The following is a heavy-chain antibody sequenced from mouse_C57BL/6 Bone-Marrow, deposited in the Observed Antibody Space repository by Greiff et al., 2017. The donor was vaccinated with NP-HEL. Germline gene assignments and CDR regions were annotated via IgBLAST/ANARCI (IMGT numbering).Heavy chain of an antibody. V-gene: IGHV1-81*01. CDR1: GYTFTSYG. D-gene: IGHD2-1*01. CDR3: ARERGNYDYLDY. J-gene: IGHJ2*01. Sequence: QVQLQQSGAELARPGASVKLSCKASGYTFTSYGISWVKQRTGQGLEWIGEIYPRSGNTYYNEKFKGKATLTADKSSSTAYMELRSLTSEDSAVYFCARERGNYDYLDYWGQGTTLTVSS. CDR2: IYPRSGNT.